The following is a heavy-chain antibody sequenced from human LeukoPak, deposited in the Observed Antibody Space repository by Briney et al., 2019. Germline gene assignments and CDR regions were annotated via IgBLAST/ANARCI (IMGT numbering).Heavy chain of an antibody. CDR1: GYTFTGYY. CDR3: ARRIQGYYDSSGYDEGWFDP. Sequence: ASRTVSGMGSGYTFTGYYIHWERQAPGQRLGWMGWINPNSGGTNYAHKYQGTVTITRDQSISTAYMELSSLRSDDTAVYYCARRIQGYYDSSGYDEGWFDPWGQGTLVTVSS. CDR2: INPNSGGT. D-gene: IGHD3-22*01. J-gene: IGHJ5*02. V-gene: IGHV1-2*02.